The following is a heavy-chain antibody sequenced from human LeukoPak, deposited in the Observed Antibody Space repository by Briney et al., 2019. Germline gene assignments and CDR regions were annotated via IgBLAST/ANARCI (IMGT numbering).Heavy chain of an antibody. V-gene: IGHV3-11*04. CDR2: ISPVSTTI. D-gene: IGHD3-22*01. Sequence: GGSLRLSCATSGFIFRDYYMIWIRQAPGKGLECISYISPVSTTIYYADSVKGRFTISRDNTKNSLFLQMNNLRAEDTAVYYCARRGYYYDSSGYYSYEGRDYWGQGTLVTVSS. J-gene: IGHJ4*02. CDR1: GFIFRDYY. CDR3: ARRGYYYDSSGYYSYEGRDY.